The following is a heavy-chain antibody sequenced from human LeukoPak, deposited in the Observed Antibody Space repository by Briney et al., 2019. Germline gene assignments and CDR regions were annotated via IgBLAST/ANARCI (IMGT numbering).Heavy chain of an antibody. CDR1: GFTFSNYA. V-gene: IGHV3-23*01. D-gene: IGHD1/OR15-1a*01. CDR2: ISASGGGT. J-gene: IGHJ4*02. Sequence: HPGGSLRLSCAASGFTFSNYAMTWVRQAPGKGLEWVSVISASGGGTYYADSVKGRFTISRDNPKNTLYLQMNSLRAEDTAVYYCAINWNIDYWGQGTLVTVSS. CDR3: AINWNIDY.